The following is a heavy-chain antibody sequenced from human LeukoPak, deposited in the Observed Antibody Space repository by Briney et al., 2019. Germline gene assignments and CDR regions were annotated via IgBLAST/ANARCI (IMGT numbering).Heavy chain of an antibody. J-gene: IGHJ5*02. D-gene: IGHD3-10*01. V-gene: IGHV4-59*01. CDR1: GGSISPYF. Sequence: SETLSLTCTVSGGSISPYFWSWIRQPPGKGLEWIGYISYTGSTNYNPSLKSRVTISVDTSKKQFSLQLTSVTAADTAVYYCARDDYRGVTNFDPWGQGTLVTVSS. CDR2: ISYTGST. CDR3: ARDDYRGVTNFDP.